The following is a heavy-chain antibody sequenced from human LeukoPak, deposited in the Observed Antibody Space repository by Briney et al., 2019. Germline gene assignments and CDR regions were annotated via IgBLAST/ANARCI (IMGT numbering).Heavy chain of an antibody. CDR3: ARDQNYGSGSYYKV. CDR2: VYSSGRT. V-gene: IGHV4-39*07. CDR1: GGSIRSSSNF. J-gene: IGHJ4*02. D-gene: IGHD3-10*01. Sequence: SETLSLTCTVSGGSIRSSSNFWGWIRQPPGKGLEWIGSVYSSGRTYYNPSLTSRVTVSADTSKNQFSLKLSSVTAADTAVYYCARDQNYGSGSYYKVWGQGTLVTVSS.